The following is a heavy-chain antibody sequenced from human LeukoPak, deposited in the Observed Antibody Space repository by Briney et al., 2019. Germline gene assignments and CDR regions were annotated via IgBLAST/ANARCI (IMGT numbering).Heavy chain of an antibody. Sequence: SETLSLTCTVSGASISRYYWSWIRQPPGKGLEWLGYIYYSGSTNYNPSLKSGVTISVDTSKNQFSLKLSSVTAADTAVYYCARVGTIFGVAYYYYYMDVWGKGTTVTVSS. CDR2: IYYSGST. D-gene: IGHD3-3*01. CDR1: GASISRYY. J-gene: IGHJ6*03. CDR3: ARVGTIFGVAYYYYYMDV. V-gene: IGHV4-59*01.